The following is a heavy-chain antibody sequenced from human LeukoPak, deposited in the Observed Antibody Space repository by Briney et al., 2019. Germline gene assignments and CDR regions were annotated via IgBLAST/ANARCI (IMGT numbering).Heavy chain of an antibody. CDR2: TYYSGST. D-gene: IGHD1-26*01. J-gene: IGHJ4*02. V-gene: IGHV4-59*01. CDR1: GGSIISYY. Sequence: SETLSLTCTVSGGSIISYYWTWIRQPPGKGLEWIGYTYYSGSTKYNPSLQSRVTISVDMSKNQFSLKLSSVTAADTAVYYCARAPYSGSYPDYWGQGTLVTVSS. CDR3: ARAPYSGSYPDY.